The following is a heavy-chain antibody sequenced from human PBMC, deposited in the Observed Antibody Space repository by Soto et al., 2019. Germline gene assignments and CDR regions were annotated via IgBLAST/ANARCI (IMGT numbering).Heavy chain of an antibody. D-gene: IGHD2-21*02. CDR1: GGSLSSSSYF. V-gene: IGHV4-39*01. CDR3: ARHPSDFSFDP. CDR2: IYYSGST. Sequence: PSETLSLTCSVSGGSLSSSSYFWGWIRQPPGKGLEWIGSIYYSGSTYYNPSLKSRVTVSVDTSKNQFSLKLSSVTAADTAVYYCARHPSDFSFDPWGQGTLVTVSS. J-gene: IGHJ5*02.